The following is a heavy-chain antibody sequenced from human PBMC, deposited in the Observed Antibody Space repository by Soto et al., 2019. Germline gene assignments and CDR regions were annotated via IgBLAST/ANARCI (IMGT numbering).Heavy chain of an antibody. V-gene: IGHV1-69*01. J-gene: IGHJ4*02. Sequence: SCKASGGTFSSYAISWVRQAPGQGLEWMGGIIPIFGTANYAQKFQGRVTITADESTSTAYMELSSLRSEDTAVYYCARGPVDCSGGSCYSNYWGQGTLVTVSS. CDR1: GGTFSSYA. D-gene: IGHD2-15*01. CDR3: ARGPVDCSGGSCYSNY. CDR2: IIPIFGTA.